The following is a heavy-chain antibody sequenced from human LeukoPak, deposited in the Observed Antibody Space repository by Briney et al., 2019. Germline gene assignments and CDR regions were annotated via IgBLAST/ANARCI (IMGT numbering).Heavy chain of an antibody. CDR1: GFTFSSYG. CDR2: IRYDGSNK. Sequence: GGSLRLSCAASGFTFSSYGMHWVRQAPGKGLEWVAFIRYDGSNKYYADSVKGRFTISRDISKNTLYLQMNSLRAEDTAVYYCAKVSGGSSWYLFDPWGQGTLVTVSS. D-gene: IGHD6-13*01. V-gene: IGHV3-30*02. CDR3: AKVSGGSSWYLFDP. J-gene: IGHJ5*02.